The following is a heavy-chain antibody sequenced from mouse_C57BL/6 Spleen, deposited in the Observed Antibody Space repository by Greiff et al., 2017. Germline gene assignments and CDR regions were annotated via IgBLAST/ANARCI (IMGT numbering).Heavy chain of an antibody. CDR3: AREDLHYYAMDY. CDR2: IYPGSGNT. V-gene: IGHV1-76*01. Sequence: QVQLQQSGAELVRPGASVKLSCKASGYTFTDYYINWVKQRPGQGLEWIARIYPGSGNTYYNEKFKGKATLTAEKSSSTAYMQLSSLTSEDSAVYFCAREDLHYYAMDYWGQGTSVTVSS. CDR1: GYTFTDYY. J-gene: IGHJ4*01.